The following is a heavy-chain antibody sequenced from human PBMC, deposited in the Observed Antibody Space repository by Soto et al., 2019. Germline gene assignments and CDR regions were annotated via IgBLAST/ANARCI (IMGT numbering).Heavy chain of an antibody. CDR2: ISDRGIA. CDR1: GASITSGHW. Sequence: QVQLQESGTSLVRPSGALSLTCSVSGASITSGHWWTWVRQSPGKGLEWIGEISDRGIAYSNPSRNIRFSLSVDKSQNQFSLRLTSVTAADTAIYYCTRSTHAMNGGSHYMALDDDLVTGMDVWGPGTTVTVSS. CDR3: TRSTHAMNGGSHYMALDDDLVTGMDV. V-gene: IGHV4-4*02. D-gene: IGHD3-16*01. J-gene: IGHJ6*02.